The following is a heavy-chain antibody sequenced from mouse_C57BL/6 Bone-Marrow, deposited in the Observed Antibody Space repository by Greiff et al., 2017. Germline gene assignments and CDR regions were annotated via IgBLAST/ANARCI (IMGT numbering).Heavy chain of an antibody. CDR1: GFTFSSYG. V-gene: IGHV5-6*01. CDR2: ISSGGSYT. Sequence: EVKLVESGGDLVKPGGSLKLSCAASGFTFSSYGMSWVRQTPDKRLAWVATISSGGSYTYYPAIGKGRFTISRDNAKNTLYLQMSILKSEDTPMYYCAIHHGRVRAYWGRGTRVTVTA. J-gene: IGHJ3*01. CDR3: AIHHGRVRAY.